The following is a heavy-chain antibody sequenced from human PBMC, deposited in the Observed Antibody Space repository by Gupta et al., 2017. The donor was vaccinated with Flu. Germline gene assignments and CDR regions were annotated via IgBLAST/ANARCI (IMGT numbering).Heavy chain of an antibody. Sequence: EVQLVESGGGLVKPGGSLRLSCAASGFTFSSYSLNWVRQAPGKGLEWVSSISSSSSYIYYADSVKGRFTISRDNAKNSQYLQMNSLRAEDTAVYYCARSWEPSGNFDYWGQGTLVTGAS. V-gene: IGHV3-21*01. CDR1: GFTFSSYS. J-gene: IGHJ4*02. CDR2: ISSSSSYI. CDR3: ARSWEPSGNFDY. D-gene: IGHD1-26*01.